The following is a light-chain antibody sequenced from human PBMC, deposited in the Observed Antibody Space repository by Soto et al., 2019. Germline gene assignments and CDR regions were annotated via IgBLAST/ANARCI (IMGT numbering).Light chain of an antibody. Sequence: QSVLTQSPSASGTPGQRVSISGSGSSSNIGSNTVNWYQQLPGTAPKLLTYSNNQRPSGVPDRFSGSKSGTSASLAISGLQSEDEADYYCAAWDDSLNGPVFGGGTKVTVL. CDR2: SNN. V-gene: IGLV1-44*01. CDR1: SSNIGSNT. CDR3: AAWDDSLNGPV. J-gene: IGLJ2*01.